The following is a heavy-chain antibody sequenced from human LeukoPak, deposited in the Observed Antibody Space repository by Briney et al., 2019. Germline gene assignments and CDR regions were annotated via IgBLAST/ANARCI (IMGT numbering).Heavy chain of an antibody. CDR3: ARRLSSGWYLDY. CDR2: ISYDGSNK. D-gene: IGHD6-19*01. V-gene: IGHV3-30-3*01. CDR1: GFTFSSYA. J-gene: IGHJ4*02. Sequence: GRSLRLSCAASGFTFSSYAMHWVRQAPGKGLEWVAVISYDGSNKYYADSVKGRFTISRDNSKNTLYLQMNSLRAEDTAVYYCARRLSSGWYLDYWGQGTLVTVSS.